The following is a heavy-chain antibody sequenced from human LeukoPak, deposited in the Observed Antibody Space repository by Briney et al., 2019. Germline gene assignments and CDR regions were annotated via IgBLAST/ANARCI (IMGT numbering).Heavy chain of an antibody. Sequence: PGGSLRLSCAASGFTFSSYDMHWVRQATGKGPEWVSAIGTAGDTYYPGSVKGRFTISRENAKNSLYLQMNSLRAGDTAVYYCARGARTPRWDSGFDPWGQGTLVTVSS. CDR3: ARGARTPRWDSGFDP. CDR2: IGTAGDT. D-gene: IGHD4-23*01. CDR1: GFTFSSYD. J-gene: IGHJ5*02. V-gene: IGHV3-13*04.